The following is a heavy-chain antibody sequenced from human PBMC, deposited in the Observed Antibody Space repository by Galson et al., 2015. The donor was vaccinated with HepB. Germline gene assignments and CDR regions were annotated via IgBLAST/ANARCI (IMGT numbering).Heavy chain of an antibody. Sequence: SCKASGYTFTSYAMNWVRQAPGQGLEWMGWINTNTGNPTYAQGFTGRFVFSLDTSVSTAYLQISSLKAEDTAIYYCARHANTRHLGIQFQDWGQGTLLTVSS. CDR1: GYTFTSYA. CDR2: INTNTGNP. D-gene: IGHD1-26*01. V-gene: IGHV7-4-1*02. CDR3: ARHANTRHLGIQFQD. J-gene: IGHJ1*01.